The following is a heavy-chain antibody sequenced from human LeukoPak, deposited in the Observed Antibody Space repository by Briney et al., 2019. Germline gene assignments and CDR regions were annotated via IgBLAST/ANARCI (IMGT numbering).Heavy chain of an antibody. CDR1: GGSFSGYY. CDR2: INHSGST. J-gene: IGHJ4*02. V-gene: IGHV4-34*01. CDR3: AREGYSYGLGGEYYFDY. D-gene: IGHD5-18*01. Sequence: SETLSLTCAVYGGSFSGYYWSWIRQPPGKGLEWIGEINHSGSTNYNPSLKSRVTISVDTSKNHFSLKLSSVTAADTAVYYCAREGYSYGLGGEYYFDYWGQGTLVTVSS.